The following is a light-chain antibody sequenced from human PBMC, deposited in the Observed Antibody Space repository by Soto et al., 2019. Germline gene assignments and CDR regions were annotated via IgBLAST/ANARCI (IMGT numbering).Light chain of an antibody. CDR3: SSYTSSSTLYV. Sequence: QSVLTQPPSASGTPGQRVTISCSGSSSNIGNNYVYWYQQLPGTAPKLLIYKNNQRPSGVPNRFSGSKSGNTASLTISGLQAEDEADYYCSSYTSSSTLYVFGTGTKVTVL. V-gene: IGLV1-47*01. J-gene: IGLJ1*01. CDR1: SSNIGNNY. CDR2: KNN.